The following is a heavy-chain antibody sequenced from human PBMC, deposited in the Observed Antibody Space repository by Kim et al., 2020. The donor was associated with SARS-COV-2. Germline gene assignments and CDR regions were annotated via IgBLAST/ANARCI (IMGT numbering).Heavy chain of an antibody. D-gene: IGHD3-22*01. J-gene: IGHJ4*02. V-gene: IGHV3-30*18. CDR1: GFNFTNYV. CDR2: VSYEGYNT. CDR3: VKDAGFTTIVVVYFFDN. Sequence: GGSLRLSCVASGFNFTNYVMHWVRQAPGKGLEWVGVVSYEGYNTYYAASVRGRFTTSRDNSKNTLYLQMNSLRSEDTARYYCVKDAGFTTIVVVYFFDNWGQGTLVTVSS.